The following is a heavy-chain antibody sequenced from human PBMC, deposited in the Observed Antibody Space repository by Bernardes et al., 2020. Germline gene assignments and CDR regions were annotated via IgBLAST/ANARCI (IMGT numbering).Heavy chain of an antibody. CDR2: IKPDGSDK. CDR3: ARRRFCSGGKCYADS. V-gene: IGHV3-7*03. Sequence: GGSLRLSCAASGFTFSTYWMSWVRQAPGKGLEWVANIKPDGSDKYYVDSVKGRFTISRDNAKNSLYLQMNSLRAEDTAVYYCARRRFCSGGKCYADSWGQGTLVTVSS. CDR1: GFTFSTYW. J-gene: IGHJ5*01. D-gene: IGHD2-15*01.